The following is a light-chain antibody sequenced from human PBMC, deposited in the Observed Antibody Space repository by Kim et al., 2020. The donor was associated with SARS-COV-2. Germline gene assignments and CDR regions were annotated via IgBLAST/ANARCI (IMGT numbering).Light chain of an antibody. CDR2: VNSDGSH. Sequence: QLVLTQSPSASASLGASVKLTCTLSSGHSSYAIAWHQQQPEKGPRYLMKVNSDGSHSKGDGIPDRFSGSSSGAERYLIISSLQSEDEADYYCQTWGTGSNWEFGGGTKLTVL. J-gene: IGLJ3*02. CDR1: SGHSSYA. V-gene: IGLV4-69*01. CDR3: QTWGTGSNWE.